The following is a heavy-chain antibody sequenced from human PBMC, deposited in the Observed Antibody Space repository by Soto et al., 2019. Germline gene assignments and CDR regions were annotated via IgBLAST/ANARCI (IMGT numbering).Heavy chain of an antibody. Sequence: QVQLVQSGAEVKKPGSSVKVSCKASGGTFSSYAISWVRQAPGQGLEWMGGINPIFGTANYAQKFQGRVTITAGEPMSTAYMELTSLRPEHTAVYCLATVVTAMVYYFYGRDVWGQGTTVTVSS. CDR3: ATVVTAMVYYFYGRDV. CDR2: INPIFGTA. CDR1: GGTFSSYA. D-gene: IGHD2-21*02. J-gene: IGHJ6*02. V-gene: IGHV1-69*12.